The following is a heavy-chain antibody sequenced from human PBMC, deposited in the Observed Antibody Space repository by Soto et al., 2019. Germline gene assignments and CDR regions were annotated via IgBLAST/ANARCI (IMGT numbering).Heavy chain of an antibody. CDR2: IKQDGSEK. V-gene: IGHV3-7*01. D-gene: IGHD3-22*01. Sequence: PGGSLRLSCAASGFTFSSYWMSWVRQAPGKGLEWVANIKQDGSEKYYVDSVKGRFTISRDNAKNSLYLQMNSLRAEDTAVYYCARGNYYDSSGYYYKPLNWFDPWGQGTLVTSPQ. J-gene: IGHJ5*02. CDR3: ARGNYYDSSGYYYKPLNWFDP. CDR1: GFTFSSYW.